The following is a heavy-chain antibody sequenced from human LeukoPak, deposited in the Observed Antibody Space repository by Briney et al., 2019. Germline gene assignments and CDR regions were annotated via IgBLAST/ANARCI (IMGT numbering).Heavy chain of an antibody. J-gene: IGHJ1*01. Sequence: GGSLRLSCTVSGFTVSSNSMSWVRQAPGKGLEWVSFIYSDNTHYSDSVKGRFTISRDNSKNTLYLQMNSLRAEDTAVYYCASPKMATITGYFQHWGQGTLVTVSS. D-gene: IGHD5-24*01. CDR1: GFTVSSNS. CDR2: IYSDNT. CDR3: ASPKMATITGYFQH. V-gene: IGHV3-53*01.